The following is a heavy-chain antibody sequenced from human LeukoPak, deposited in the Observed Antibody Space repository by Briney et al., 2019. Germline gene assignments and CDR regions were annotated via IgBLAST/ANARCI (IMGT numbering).Heavy chain of an antibody. D-gene: IGHD3-22*01. V-gene: IGHV3-11*01. CDR3: ARDVMIVVVGAFDI. CDR1: GGSISSGDYY. CDR2: ISSSGNSV. J-gene: IGHJ3*02. Sequence: PSETLSLTCTVSGGSISSGDYYMSWIRQVPGKGLEWVSYISSSGNSVYYADSVKGRFTISRDNAKNSLYLQMNSLRVEDTAVYYCARDVMIVVVGAFDIWGQGAMVTVSS.